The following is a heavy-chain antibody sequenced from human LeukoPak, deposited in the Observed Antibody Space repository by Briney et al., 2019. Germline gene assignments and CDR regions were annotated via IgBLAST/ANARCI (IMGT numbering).Heavy chain of an antibody. CDR1: VDSISSSY. V-gene: IGHV4-59*01. CDR2: IYHNGNA. CDR3: ARGGWYVDY. D-gene: IGHD6-19*01. Sequence: SETLSLTCTVSVDSISSSYWSWIRQPPEKGLEWIGYIYHNGNADYNPSLKSRVTISVETPKNQFSLKLSSVTAADTAVYYCARGGWYVDYWGQGTLVTVSS. J-gene: IGHJ4*02.